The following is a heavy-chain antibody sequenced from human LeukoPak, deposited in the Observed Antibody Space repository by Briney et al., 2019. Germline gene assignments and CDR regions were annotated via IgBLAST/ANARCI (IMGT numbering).Heavy chain of an antibody. Sequence: GGSLRLSCAASGFTFSSYGMSWVRQAPGKGLEWVSAISGSGGSTYYADSVKGRFTISRDNAKNTLYLQMSSLRAEDTAVYYCARDFLHLGGWGQGTMVTVSS. J-gene: IGHJ3*01. V-gene: IGHV3-23*01. CDR1: GFTFSSYG. D-gene: IGHD3-16*01. CDR2: ISGSGGST. CDR3: ARDFLHLGG.